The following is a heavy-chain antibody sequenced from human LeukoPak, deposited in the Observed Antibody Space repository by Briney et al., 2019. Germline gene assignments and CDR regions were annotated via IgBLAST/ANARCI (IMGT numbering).Heavy chain of an antibody. CDR1: GFTFGGYA. V-gene: IGHV3-49*04. Sequence: GGSLRLSCTASGFTFGGYAMTWVRQAPGKGLEWVGFISSKAGGGTTEYAASVKCRFTISRDNSKSIANLQMNSLNTADTDAYYCSRSMYCSGGSCSSDYGGQGTLVTVSS. CDR3: SRSMYCSGGSCSSDY. CDR2: ISSKAGGGTT. J-gene: IGHJ4*02. D-gene: IGHD2-15*01.